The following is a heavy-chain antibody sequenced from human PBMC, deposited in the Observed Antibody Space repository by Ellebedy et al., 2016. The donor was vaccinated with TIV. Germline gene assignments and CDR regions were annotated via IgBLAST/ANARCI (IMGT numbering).Heavy chain of an antibody. J-gene: IGHJ4*02. CDR3: ARVGGSYYRLDY. CDR2: ISSSSSLM. V-gene: IGHV3-48*02. D-gene: IGHD1-26*01. Sequence: GESLKISCVASGFTFSSYSMNWVRQAPGKGLEWVSYISSSSSLMSYADSVKGRFTISRDSAKNSLYLQMKSLRDEDTAVYYCARVGGSYYRLDYWGQGTLVTVSS. CDR1: GFTFSSYS.